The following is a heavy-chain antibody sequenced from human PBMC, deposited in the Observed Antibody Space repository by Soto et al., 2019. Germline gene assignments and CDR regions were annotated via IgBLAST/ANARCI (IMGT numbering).Heavy chain of an antibody. J-gene: IGHJ4*02. CDR2: INHSGST. CDR1: GGSFSGYY. CDR3: GRGRGYFYGSGSPRYFDF. Sequence: SETLSLTCAVYGGSFSGYYWSWIRQPPGKGLEWIGEINHSGSTNYNPSLKSRVTISVDTSKNQFSLKLSSVTAADTAVYYCGRGRGYFYGSGSPRYFDFWGQGNLVTVSS. V-gene: IGHV4-34*01. D-gene: IGHD3-10*01.